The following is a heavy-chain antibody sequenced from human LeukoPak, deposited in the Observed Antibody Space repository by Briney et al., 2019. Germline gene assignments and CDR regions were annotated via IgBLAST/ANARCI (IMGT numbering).Heavy chain of an antibody. V-gene: IGHV4-31*03. CDR1: GGSISSGGYY. CDR2: IYYSGST. Sequence: SGTLSLTCTVSGGSISSGGYYWSWIRQHPGKGLEWIGYIYYSGSTYYNPSLKSRVTISVDTSKNQFSLKLSSVTAADTAVYYCATSRMLRNWFDPWGQGTLVTVSS. J-gene: IGHJ5*02. CDR3: ATSRMLRNWFDP. D-gene: IGHD2-8*01.